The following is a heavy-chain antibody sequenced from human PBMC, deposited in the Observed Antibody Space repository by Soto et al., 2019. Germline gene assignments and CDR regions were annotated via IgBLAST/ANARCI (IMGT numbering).Heavy chain of an antibody. CDR2: IYHSGTA. D-gene: IGHD6-19*01. CDR3: ARLSRRASVPGDY. CDR1: GGSFSGYY. V-gene: IGHV4-34*01. J-gene: IGHJ4*02. Sequence: SETLSLTCAVYGGSFSGYYWSWIRQPPGKGLEWIGDIYHSGTAYYTPSLKSRVVISVDTSKNQFSLKLSSVTAADTAVFYCARLSRRASVPGDYGGQGTLVTVS.